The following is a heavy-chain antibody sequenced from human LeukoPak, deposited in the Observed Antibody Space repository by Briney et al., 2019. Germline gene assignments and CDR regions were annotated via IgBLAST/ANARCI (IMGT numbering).Heavy chain of an antibody. CDR1: GFTFSSYG. D-gene: IGHD2-15*01. CDR2: IWDDGSNK. CDR3: AREGSSYCSGGSCYSRYYYGMDV. Sequence: GRSLRLSCAASGFTFSSYGMHWVRQAPGKGLEWVAVIWDDGSNKYYADSVKGRFTISRDNSKNTLYLQMNSLRAEDTAVYYCAREGSSYCSGGSCYSRYYYGMDVWGQGTTVTVSS. J-gene: IGHJ6*02. V-gene: IGHV3-33*01.